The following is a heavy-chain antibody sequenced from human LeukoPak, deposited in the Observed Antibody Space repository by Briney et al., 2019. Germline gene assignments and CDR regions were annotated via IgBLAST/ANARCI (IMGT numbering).Heavy chain of an antibody. Sequence: VAPVKVSCKASGYTFTTSVMHWVRQAPGQRLEWMGWINVGNGNTKYSQRFQGRVTITRDTSATTAYMDLSSLRSEDTAVYYCARPFRGVTGYDAFDLWGQGTIVTVS. V-gene: IGHV1-3*01. D-gene: IGHD3-10*01. J-gene: IGHJ3*01. CDR2: INVGNGNT. CDR1: GYTFTTSV. CDR3: ARPFRGVTGYDAFDL.